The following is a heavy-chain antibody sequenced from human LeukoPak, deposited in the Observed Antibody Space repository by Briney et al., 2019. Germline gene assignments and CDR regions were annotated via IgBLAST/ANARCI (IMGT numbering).Heavy chain of an antibody. CDR2: ISYDGSNK. D-gene: IGHD6-6*01. CDR1: GFTFSSYA. Sequence: PGGSLRLSCAASGFTFSSYAMHWVRQAPGKGLEWVAVISYDGSNKYYADSVKGRFTISRDNSKNTLYLQMNSLRAEDTAVYYCAASIETRGDYWGQGTLVTVPS. CDR3: AASIETRGDY. V-gene: IGHV3-30-3*01. J-gene: IGHJ4*02.